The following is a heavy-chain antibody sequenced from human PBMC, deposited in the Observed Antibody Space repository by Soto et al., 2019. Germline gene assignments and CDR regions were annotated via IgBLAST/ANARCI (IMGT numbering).Heavy chain of an antibody. CDR2: SNADTGNT. J-gene: IGHJ4*02. CDR1: GYTFTDYA. CDR3: ARDDLHNF. Sequence: ASVKVSCKASGYTFTDYAIHWVRQAPGQRLEWMGWSNADTGNTKYSQKFQGRVTITRDTSASTAYMELSSLRSEDTAVYYCARDDLHNFWGQGTLVTFSS. V-gene: IGHV1-3*01.